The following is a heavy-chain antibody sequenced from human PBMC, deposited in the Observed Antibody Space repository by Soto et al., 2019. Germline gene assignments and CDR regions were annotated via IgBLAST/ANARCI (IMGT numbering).Heavy chain of an antibody. Sequence: EVQLWESGGGLVQPGGSLRLSCAVSGFTFSSNVMSWVRQAQGKGLEWVSAISGTGGTYYADSVKGRFSISRDNSKNALYLQMNNLRDEDTAVYYCAKDRRGAYCSGGICYSPEYWGQGTLVIVSS. CDR2: ISGTGGT. CDR1: GFTFSSNV. CDR3: AKDRRGAYCSGGICYSPEY. V-gene: IGHV3-23*01. D-gene: IGHD2-15*01. J-gene: IGHJ4*02.